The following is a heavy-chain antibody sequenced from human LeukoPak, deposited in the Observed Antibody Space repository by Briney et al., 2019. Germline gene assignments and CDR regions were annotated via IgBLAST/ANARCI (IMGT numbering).Heavy chain of an antibody. J-gene: IGHJ4*02. V-gene: IGHV4-4*07. CDR1: GGSISTYY. Sequence: SETLSLTCTVSGGSISTYYWSWIRQPAGKGLEWIGHIYTSGTTNYNPSLKSRVTMSVDTSKNQFSLKPNSVTAADTAVYYCARLYSSSSHFDYGGQGTLVTVSS. D-gene: IGHD6-6*01. CDR2: IYTSGTT. CDR3: ARLYSSSSHFDY.